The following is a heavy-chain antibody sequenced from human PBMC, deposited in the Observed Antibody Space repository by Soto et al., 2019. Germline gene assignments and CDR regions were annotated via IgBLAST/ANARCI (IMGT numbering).Heavy chain of an antibody. CDR3: GGGPDYRNNYYYGMDV. CDR1: GFIFDSYA. J-gene: IGHJ6*02. Sequence: LRVSCTASGFIFDSYAMSWVRQAPGKGLECISTISGSGHNTYYADSVKGRFTISRDSSKDTVYLQMNNLRADDTAVYFCGGGPDYRNNYYYGMDVWGQGTTVTVYS. V-gene: IGHV3-23*01. D-gene: IGHD3-10*01. CDR2: ISGSGHNT.